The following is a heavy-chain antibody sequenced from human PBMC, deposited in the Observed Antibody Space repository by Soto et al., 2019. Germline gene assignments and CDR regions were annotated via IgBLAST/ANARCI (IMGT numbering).Heavy chain of an antibody. Sequence: PSETLSLTCAVYGVSISGYSWTWIRQPPGKGLEWIGYMYHSGSTYYNPSLKSRVTISIDRSKNQFSLKLSSVTDADTAVYYCARVPDYWGQGILVTVSS. CDR1: GVSISGYS. CDR2: MYHSGST. J-gene: IGHJ4*02. V-gene: IGHV4-30-2*01. CDR3: ARVPDY. D-gene: IGHD2-2*01.